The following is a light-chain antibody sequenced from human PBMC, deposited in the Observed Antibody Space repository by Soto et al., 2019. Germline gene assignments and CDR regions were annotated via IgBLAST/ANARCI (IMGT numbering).Light chain of an antibody. CDR3: ATWDDSLHGYV. CDR1: NSNIGNNK. CDR2: TSN. V-gene: IGLV1-44*01. Sequence: QSVLTQPPSASGTPGQRVTISCCGSNSNIGNNKVNWYQQLPGTAPKLLIYTSNQRPSGVPDRFSGSKSGTSASLAISGLQSEDEADYYRATWDDSLHGYVFGTGTKLTVL. J-gene: IGLJ1*01.